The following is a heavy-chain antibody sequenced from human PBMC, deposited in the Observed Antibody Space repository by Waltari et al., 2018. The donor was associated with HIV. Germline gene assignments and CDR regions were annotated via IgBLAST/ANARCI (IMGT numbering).Heavy chain of an antibody. D-gene: IGHD6-13*01. Sequence: QVQLVQSGAEVKKPGASVKVSCKASGYTFPSYSMHWVRQAPGQALEWMGIINPRGSTTSYAQKFQGRVTMTKDTSTSTVYMELSSLRSEDTAVYYCAREKSAPRYHIAAAGHNCFDPWGQGTLVTVSS. CDR2: INPRGSTT. CDR1: GYTFPSYS. V-gene: IGHV1-46*01. CDR3: AREKSAPRYHIAAAGHNCFDP. J-gene: IGHJ5*02.